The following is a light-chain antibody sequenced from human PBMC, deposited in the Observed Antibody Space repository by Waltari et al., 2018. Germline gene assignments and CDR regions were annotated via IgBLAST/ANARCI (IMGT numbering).Light chain of an antibody. CDR1: QTVRTN. Sequence: VLLTQSPASLSVSPGDTVILSCRASQTVRTNLVWYQLKAGQAPSTLIYGASTRASGVPSRFSGSGSETDFTLIISSLQSEDAAVYFCQQYYVWPPITFGGGTKLEI. J-gene: IGKJ4*01. CDR3: QQYYVWPPIT. V-gene: IGKV3-15*01. CDR2: GAS.